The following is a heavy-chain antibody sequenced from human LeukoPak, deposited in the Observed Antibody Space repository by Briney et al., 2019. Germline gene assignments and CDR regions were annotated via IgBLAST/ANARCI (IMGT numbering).Heavy chain of an antibody. CDR1: SFTFSSYV. Sequence: GGSLRLSCGASSFTFSSYVMSWVGQAPGKGLEWVSTVSTTGGSTYYADSVKGRFTISRDNSKNTLYLQLNSLRAEDTAVYYCPKDPKFGRPNWFDPWGQGTLVTVSS. CDR3: PKDPKFGRPNWFDP. CDR2: VSTTGGST. V-gene: IGHV3-23*01. J-gene: IGHJ5*02. D-gene: IGHD3-10*01.